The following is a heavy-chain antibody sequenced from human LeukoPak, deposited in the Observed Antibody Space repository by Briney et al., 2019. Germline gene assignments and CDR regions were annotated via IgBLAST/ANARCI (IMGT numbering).Heavy chain of an antibody. V-gene: IGHV3-30*18. J-gene: IGHJ3*02. CDR1: GFTFGDYG. D-gene: IGHD3-22*01. Sequence: GRSLRLSCAVSGFTFGDYGMHWVRRAPGKGLEWLAVLSYDGTNKYYADSVKGRFTISRDNSENTLYLQMNSLRAEDTAIYYCAKDLAYYDSSGDYYPAFDIWGQGTMVTVSS. CDR3: AKDLAYYDSSGDYYPAFDI. CDR2: LSYDGTNK.